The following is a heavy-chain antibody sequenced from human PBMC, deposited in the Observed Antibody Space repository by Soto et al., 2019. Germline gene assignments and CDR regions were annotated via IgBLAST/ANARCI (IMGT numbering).Heavy chain of an antibody. J-gene: IGHJ4*02. Sequence: SETLSLTCTVSGCSISSYSCSWIRQSPGKVLETIGYIYYSETTNYNPSLNSRFTISVDMSKNQVSLKLTSVTPADTAMYYCVRVNRSGCMGWFAFWGRGTLV. CDR3: VRVNRSGCMGWFAF. CDR2: IYYSETT. CDR1: GCSISSYS. D-gene: IGHD6-19*01. V-gene: IGHV4-59*01.